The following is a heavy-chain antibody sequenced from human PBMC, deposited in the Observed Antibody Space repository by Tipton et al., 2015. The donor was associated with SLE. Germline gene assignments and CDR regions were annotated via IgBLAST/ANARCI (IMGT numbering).Heavy chain of an antibody. J-gene: IGHJ3*01. CDR3: ARTLSRESSTVVNPPGAVDV. Sequence: TLSLTCTVSGGSISSGGYYWNWIRQTAGKGLEWIGRFYISGSTNYNPALNSRVTISVDASKNQFSLEVNSVSAAGTGVYYCARTLSRESSTVVNPPGAVDVWLQGTMLTVAS. CDR2: FYISGST. D-gene: IGHD4-23*01. V-gene: IGHV4-61*02. CDR1: GGSISSGGYY.